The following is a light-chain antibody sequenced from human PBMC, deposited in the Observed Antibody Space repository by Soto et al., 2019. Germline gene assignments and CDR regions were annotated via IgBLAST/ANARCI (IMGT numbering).Light chain of an antibody. CDR2: ENN. CDR3: AAWDTSLSGGV. CDR1: SSNIGSDF. Sequence: QSVLTQPPSVSAAPGQKVTISCSGSSSNIGSDFVSWYQQLPGTAPQLLIYENNKRPSSIPDRFSGSKSATSATLGITGLQTGDEADYYCAAWDTSLSGGVFGGGTQLTVL. J-gene: IGLJ3*02. V-gene: IGLV1-51*02.